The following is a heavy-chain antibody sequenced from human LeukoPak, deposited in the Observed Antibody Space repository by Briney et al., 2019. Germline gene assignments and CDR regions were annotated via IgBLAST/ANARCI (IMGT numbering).Heavy chain of an antibody. Sequence: GGSLRLSCAASGFTFGSYAMSWVRQAPGKGLEWVSATSGSGGSTYYADSVKGRFTISRDNAKNTLYLQMNSLRAEDTAVYYCATGVSLYYWGQGTLVTVSS. J-gene: IGHJ4*02. CDR3: ATGVSLYY. CDR1: GFTFGSYA. D-gene: IGHD1-1*01. V-gene: IGHV3-23*01. CDR2: TSGSGGST.